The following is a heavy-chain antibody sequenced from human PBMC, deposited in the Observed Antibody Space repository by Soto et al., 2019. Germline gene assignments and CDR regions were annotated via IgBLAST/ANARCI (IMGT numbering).Heavy chain of an antibody. D-gene: IGHD1-1*01. V-gene: IGHV3-23*01. Sequence: GGSLRLSCAATGFNFNIHAMSWVRQAPGKGLEWVSTIGSSDIYYADSVKGRFTISRDNSKNILFLQMNSLRAGDTAVYYCAKDRKQLWSDFDYWGQGTLVTVSS. CDR2: IGSSDI. CDR1: GFNFNIHA. J-gene: IGHJ4*02. CDR3: AKDRKQLWSDFDY.